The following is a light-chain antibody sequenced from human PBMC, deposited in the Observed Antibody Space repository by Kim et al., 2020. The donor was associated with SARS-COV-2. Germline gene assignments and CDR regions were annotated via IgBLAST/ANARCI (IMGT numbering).Light chain of an antibody. CDR3: QQRNSWPPAVT. CDR1: QSVDTY. Sequence: PGERATLSCRASQSVDTYLAWYQQKPGQAPRLLIYDASNRATGVPDRFSGSGSGTDFTLTISSLEPGDFSVYYCQQRNSWPPAVTFGGGTKVDIK. J-gene: IGKJ4*01. V-gene: IGKV3-11*01. CDR2: DAS.